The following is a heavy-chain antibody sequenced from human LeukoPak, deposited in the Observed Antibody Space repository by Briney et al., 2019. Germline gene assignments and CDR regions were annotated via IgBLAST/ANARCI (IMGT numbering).Heavy chain of an antibody. J-gene: IGHJ4*02. Sequence: GASVKVSCKASANXLGYYMHWVRQAPGQGLEWMGWINPNSGGTNYAQKFQGRVTMTRDTSISTAFMELSRLTSDDTAVYYCARDLSITMVRAPFYWGPGTPVTVSS. V-gene: IGHV1-2*02. CDR2: INPNSGGT. D-gene: IGHD3-10*01. CDR3: ARDLSITMVRAPFY. CDR1: ANXLGYY.